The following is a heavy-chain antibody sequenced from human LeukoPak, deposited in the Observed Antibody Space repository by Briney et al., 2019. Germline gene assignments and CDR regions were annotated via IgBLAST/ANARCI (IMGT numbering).Heavy chain of an antibody. CDR3: AKQLGYCSDGSCYFPY. CDR1: GFTFSSSA. V-gene: IGHV3-23*01. Sequence: GGYLRLYCAASGFTFSSSAMSWVRQAPGQGLEWVSAISNNGGYTYYADSVQGRFTISRDNSKGTLCLQMNSLRAEDTAVYYCAKQLGYCSDGSCYFPYWGQGTLVTVSS. J-gene: IGHJ4*02. CDR2: ISNNGGYT. D-gene: IGHD2-15*01.